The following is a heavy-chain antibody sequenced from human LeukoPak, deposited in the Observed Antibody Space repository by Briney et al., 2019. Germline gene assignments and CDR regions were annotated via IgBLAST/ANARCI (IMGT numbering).Heavy chain of an antibody. D-gene: IGHD2-2*01. Sequence: SVTVSYMASRGTFSRYSISRVRQAPRPPREGMGWVNTNTVNRTYAQGFTARVVFSLDTSVSTASLLISSLKAEGTAVYYFSRTFLISGYVDYWGQGTLVTVSS. J-gene: IGHJ4*02. V-gene: IGHV7-4-1*02. CDR3: SRTFLISGYVDY. CDR2: VNTNTVNR. CDR1: RGTFSRYS.